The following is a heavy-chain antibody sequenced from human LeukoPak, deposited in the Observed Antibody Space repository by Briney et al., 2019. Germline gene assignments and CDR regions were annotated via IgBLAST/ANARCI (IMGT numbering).Heavy chain of an antibody. J-gene: IGHJ5*02. V-gene: IGHV3-48*03. CDR1: GFTFSGYE. CDR3: ARVPRGDWFDP. Sequence: GGSLRLSCAASGFTFSGYEMNWVRPAPGKRLAWVSYISSSGSTIYYADSVKGRFTISRDNAKNSLYLQMNSLRAEDTAVYYCARVPRGDWFDPWGQGTLVTVSS. CDR2: ISSSGSTI.